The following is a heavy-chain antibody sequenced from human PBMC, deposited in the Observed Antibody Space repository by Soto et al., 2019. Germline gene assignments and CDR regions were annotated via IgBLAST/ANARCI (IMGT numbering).Heavy chain of an antibody. Sequence: QITLNESGPTLVKPTQTLTLTCTFSGFSLGTYGVGVGWIRQPPGKALEWLALIYWDDDKRYSPSLKSRLTRTKDTSKRHVFMTLTKMDPVDTATYYCSHRGGGIVDWYFDLWGRGTPVIVSS. CDR2: IYWDDDK. CDR1: GFSLGTYGVG. CDR3: SHRGGGIVDWYFDL. D-gene: IGHD1-26*01. J-gene: IGHJ2*01. V-gene: IGHV2-5*02.